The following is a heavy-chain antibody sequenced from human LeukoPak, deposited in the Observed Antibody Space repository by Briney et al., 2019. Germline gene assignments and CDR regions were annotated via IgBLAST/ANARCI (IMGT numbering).Heavy chain of an antibody. J-gene: IGHJ6*02. CDR1: GFTFSSYA. CDR2: ISYDGSNK. V-gene: IGHV3-30*04. Sequence: GRSLRLSCAASGFTFSSYAMHWVRQAPGKGLEWVAVISYDGSNKYYADSVKGRFTISRDNSKNTLYLQMNSLRAEDTAVYYCARDTATSGGYYGMDVWGQGTTVTVSS. CDR3: ARDTATSGGYYGMDV. D-gene: IGHD1-26*01.